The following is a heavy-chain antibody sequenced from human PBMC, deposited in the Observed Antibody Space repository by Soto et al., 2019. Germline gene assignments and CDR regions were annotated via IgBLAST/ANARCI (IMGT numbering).Heavy chain of an antibody. J-gene: IGHJ6*03. Sequence: SQALSLTCAISGDSVSSNSAAWNWIRLSPSRGLEWLARTYYRSRWYNDYAVSVRSRVTVNPDTSKNQFSLQLTSVTPEETAVYYCVGTTSHQRNHMDFRGKGTTVTGSS. V-gene: IGHV6-1*01. CDR3: VGTTSHQRNHMDF. CDR2: TYYRSRWYN. CDR1: GDSVSSNSAA. D-gene: IGHD1-7*01.